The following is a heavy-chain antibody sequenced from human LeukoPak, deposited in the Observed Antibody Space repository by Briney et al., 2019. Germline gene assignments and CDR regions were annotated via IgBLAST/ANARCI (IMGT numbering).Heavy chain of an antibody. V-gene: IGHV3-21*01. D-gene: IGHD3-22*01. CDR3: ARALGYYYDSSGYYIH. CDR1: GFTFSSYS. Sequence: GGSLRLSCAASGFTFSSYSMNWVRQAPGKGLEWVSSISSSSSYIYYADSVKGRFTISRDNAKNSLYLQMNSLRAEDTAVYYCARALGYYYDSSGYYIHWGQGTLVTVSS. CDR2: ISSSSSYI. J-gene: IGHJ4*02.